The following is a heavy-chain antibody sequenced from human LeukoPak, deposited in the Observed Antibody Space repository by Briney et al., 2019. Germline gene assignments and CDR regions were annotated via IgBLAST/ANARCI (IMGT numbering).Heavy chain of an antibody. CDR2: INPSGGST. V-gene: IGHV1-46*01. CDR3: ARGPGAGNYYYYYIDV. D-gene: IGHD1-26*01. CDR1: GYTFTSYY. J-gene: IGHJ6*03. Sequence: GASVTVSFKASGYTFTSYYMHWVGQAPGEGREGMGMINPSGGSTSYAQKFQGRVTMTRDMSTSTVYMELSSLRSEDTAVYYCARGPGAGNYYYYYIDVWGKGTTVTVSS.